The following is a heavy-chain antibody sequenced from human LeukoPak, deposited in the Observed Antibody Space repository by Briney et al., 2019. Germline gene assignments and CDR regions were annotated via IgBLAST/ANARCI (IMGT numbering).Heavy chain of an antibody. D-gene: IGHD3-3*01. CDR1: GFTFSSYA. J-gene: IGHJ3*02. Sequence: GGSLRLSCAASGFTFSSYAMSWVRQAPGKGLEWVSAISGSGGSTYYADSVKGRFTISRDNSKNTLYLQMNSLRAEDTAVYYCAKDYDCWSGYSKDAFDIWGQGTMVTVSS. CDR3: AKDYDCWSGYSKDAFDI. V-gene: IGHV3-23*01. CDR2: ISGSGGST.